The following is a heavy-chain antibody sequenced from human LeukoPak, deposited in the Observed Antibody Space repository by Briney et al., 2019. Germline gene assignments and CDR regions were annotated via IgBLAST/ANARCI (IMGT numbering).Heavy chain of an antibody. D-gene: IGHD3-9*01. CDR2: XXXRSDNT. CDR1: GFIFSNYA. CDR3: AKWGDYDVLTGYYVSDF. V-gene: IGHV3-23*01. J-gene: IGHJ4*02. Sequence: GGSLRLSCAASGFIFSNYAMYWVRQAPGKGXXXXXXXXXRSDNTYYADSVKGRFTLSRDSSKNTLYLQMNSLRADDTAVYYCAKWGDYDVLTGYYVSDFWGQGTLVTVSS.